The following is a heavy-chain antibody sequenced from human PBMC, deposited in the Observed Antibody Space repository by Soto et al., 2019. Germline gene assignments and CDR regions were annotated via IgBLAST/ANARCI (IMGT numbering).Heavy chain of an antibody. J-gene: IGHJ3*02. CDR3: ARPAMVRVGAFDI. D-gene: IGHD5-18*01. Sequence: GGSLRFSCAASGFTFSSYWMHWVRQAPGKGLVWVSRINSDGSSTSYADSVKGRFTISRDNAKNTLYLQMNNLRGEDTAVHYCARPAMVRVGAFDIWGQGTMVTVSS. CDR1: GFTFSSYW. CDR2: INSDGSST. V-gene: IGHV3-74*01.